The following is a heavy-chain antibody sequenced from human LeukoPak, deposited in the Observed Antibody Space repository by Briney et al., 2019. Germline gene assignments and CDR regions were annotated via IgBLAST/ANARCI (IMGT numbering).Heavy chain of an antibody. J-gene: IGHJ4*02. Sequence: PSETLSLTCTVSGDSISSYYWTWIRQPPGKTLEWIAYVSYRGSTNYNPSLKSRATISVGTSKNLFSLELSSVTAADTAVYYCARLRTYCTTTTCYESFDSWGQGTLVTVSS. CDR3: ARLRTYCTTTTCYESFDS. CDR1: GDSISSYY. D-gene: IGHD2-2*01. CDR2: VSYRGST. V-gene: IGHV4-59*01.